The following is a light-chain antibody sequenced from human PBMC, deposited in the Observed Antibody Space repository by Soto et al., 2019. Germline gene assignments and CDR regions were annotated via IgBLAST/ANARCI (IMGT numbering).Light chain of an antibody. CDR3: QQYNNWFIT. Sequence: EIVMTQSPATLSVSPGERATLSCRASQSVSSNLAWYQQKPGQAPRLLIYGASSRATGIPDRFSGSGSGTDFTLTISRLEPEDFAVYYCQQYNNWFITFGQGTRLEIK. J-gene: IGKJ5*01. V-gene: IGKV3D-15*01. CDR2: GAS. CDR1: QSVSSN.